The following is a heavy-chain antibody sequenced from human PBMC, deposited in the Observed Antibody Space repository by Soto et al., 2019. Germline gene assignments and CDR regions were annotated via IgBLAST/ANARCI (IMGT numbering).Heavy chain of an antibody. CDR2: ISSSSSYI. D-gene: IGHD6-6*01. V-gene: IGHV3-21*01. Sequence: GGSLRLSCAASGFTFSSYSMNWVRQAPGKGLEWVSSISSSSSYIYYADSVKGRFTISRDNAKNSLYLQMNSLRAEDTAVYYCARDRIAARPGYYGMDVWGQGTTVTVSS. CDR1: GFTFSSYS. CDR3: ARDRIAARPGYYGMDV. J-gene: IGHJ6*02.